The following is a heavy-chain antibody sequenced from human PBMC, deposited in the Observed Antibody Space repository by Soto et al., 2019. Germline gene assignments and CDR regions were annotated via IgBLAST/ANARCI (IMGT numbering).Heavy chain of an antibody. D-gene: IGHD2-8*01. CDR1: GDSIRSYF. V-gene: IGHV4-59*01. CDR2: IPYSGGP. J-gene: IGHJ5*02. Sequence: SETLSLTCNVSGDSIRSYFWSWIRQPPGKGLEWIGYIPYSGGPTYNPSLKSRATISIDTSKKQFSLKMTSVTAADTAVYYCASSKMGLISVLETWGQGTLVTVSS. CDR3: ASSKMGLISVLET.